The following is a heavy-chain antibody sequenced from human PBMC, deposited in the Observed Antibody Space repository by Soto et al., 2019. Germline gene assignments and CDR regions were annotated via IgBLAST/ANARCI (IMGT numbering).Heavy chain of an antibody. Sequence: GGSLRLSCAASGFTFSSYSMNWVRQAPGKGLEWVSSISSSSSYIYYADSVKGRFTISRDNAKNSLCLQMNSLRAEDTAVYYCARDEAVTADYWGQGTLVTVSS. J-gene: IGHJ4*02. CDR1: GFTFSSYS. V-gene: IGHV3-21*01. D-gene: IGHD4-17*01. CDR3: ARDEAVTADY. CDR2: ISSSSSYI.